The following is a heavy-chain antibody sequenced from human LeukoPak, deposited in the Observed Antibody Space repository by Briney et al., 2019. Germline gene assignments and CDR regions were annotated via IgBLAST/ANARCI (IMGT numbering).Heavy chain of an antibody. V-gene: IGHV4-59*08. J-gene: IGHJ6*02. D-gene: IGHD3-10*01. CDR1: GGSISSYY. Sequence: SETLSLTCTVSGGSISSYYWSWIRQPPGKGLEWIGYIYYSGSTNYNPSRKSRVTISVDTSKNQFSLKLSSVTAADTAVYYCARLGDPYYYGMDVWGQGTAVTVSS. CDR3: ARLGDPYYYGMDV. CDR2: IYYSGST.